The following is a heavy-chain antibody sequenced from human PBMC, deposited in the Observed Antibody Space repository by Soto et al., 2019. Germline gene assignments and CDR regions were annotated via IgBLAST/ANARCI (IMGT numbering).Heavy chain of an antibody. D-gene: IGHD2-21*02. CDR3: TRDGRGLGRLSLFEY. CDR2: IYSGETT. V-gene: IGHV3-53*01. CDR1: WFNVNSDY. J-gene: IGHJ4*02. Sequence: GGSLRLSCAASWFNVNSDYMNWVRQTPGKGLEWVASIYSGETTYYADSVRGRFTISSDKSKNTLYFQLSSLRIEDTAVYYCTRDGRGLGRLSLFEYWGQGVLVTVSS.